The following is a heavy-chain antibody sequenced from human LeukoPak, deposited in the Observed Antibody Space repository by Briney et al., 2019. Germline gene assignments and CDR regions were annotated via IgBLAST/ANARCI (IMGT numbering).Heavy chain of an antibody. CDR2: ISSSSSYI. D-gene: IGHD1-26*01. J-gene: IGHJ4*02. Sequence: GGSLRLSCAASGFTFSSYAMSWVRQAPGKGLEWVSSISSSSSYIYYADSVKGRFTISRDNAKNSLYLQMNSLRAEDTALYYCVRDRKYRIVGTTQHYFDFWGQGTLVSVSS. CDR1: GFTFSSYA. CDR3: VRDRKYRIVGTTQHYFDF. V-gene: IGHV3-21*01.